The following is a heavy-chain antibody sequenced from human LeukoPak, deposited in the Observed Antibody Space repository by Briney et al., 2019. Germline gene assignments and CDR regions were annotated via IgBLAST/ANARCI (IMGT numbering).Heavy chain of an antibody. Sequence: SQTLSLTCAISGHSVASNSAAWNWIRQSPSRGLEWLGRTYYRSKWYNDYAVSVKSRITINPDTSKNQFSLQLNSVTPEDTAVYYCARELREQQLVMRRDYYYYMDVWGKGTTVTISS. D-gene: IGHD6-13*01. V-gene: IGHV6-1*01. CDR1: GHSVASNSAA. J-gene: IGHJ6*03. CDR2: TYYRSKWYN. CDR3: ARELREQQLVMRRDYYYYMDV.